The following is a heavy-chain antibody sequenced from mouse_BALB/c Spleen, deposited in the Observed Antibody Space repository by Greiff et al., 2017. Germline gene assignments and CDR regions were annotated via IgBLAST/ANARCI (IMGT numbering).Heavy chain of an antibody. J-gene: IGHJ4*01. Sequence: DLVKPGASVKLSCKASGYTFTSYWINWIKQRPGQGLEWIGRIAPGSGSTYYNEMFKGKATLTVDTSSSTAYIQLSSLSSEDSAVYFCAREEPSSAMDYWGQGTSVTVSS. CDR3: AREEPSSAMDY. V-gene: IGHV1S41*01. CDR1: GYTFTSYW. CDR2: IAPGSGST.